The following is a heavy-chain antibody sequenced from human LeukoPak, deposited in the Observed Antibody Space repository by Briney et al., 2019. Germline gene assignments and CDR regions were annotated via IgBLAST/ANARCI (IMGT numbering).Heavy chain of an antibody. CDR3: ARGVAPIAAAGRTHYYYYGMDV. Sequence: SETLSLTCAVYSGSFSGCYWSWIRQPPGKWLEWIGEINHSGSTNYNPSLKSRVTISVDTSKNQISLKVSSVTAADTAVYYCARGVAPIAAAGRTHYYYYGMDVWGQGTTVTVSS. CDR1: SGSFSGCY. CDR2: INHSGST. V-gene: IGHV4-34*01. J-gene: IGHJ6*02. D-gene: IGHD6-13*01.